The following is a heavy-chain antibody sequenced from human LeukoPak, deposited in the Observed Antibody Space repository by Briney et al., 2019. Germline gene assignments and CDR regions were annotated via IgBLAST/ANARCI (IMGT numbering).Heavy chain of an antibody. D-gene: IGHD3-22*01. J-gene: IGHJ3*02. Sequence: SETLSLPCTVSGDFISRGGYHWRWVRQQRAKGLEGIEYIYKRGKTCDNPSLKSRVTIALATSKTPFSLKLSCVTAADTAVYYCSRNYYDSSGYYGGDDDAFDIWAKGQWSPSLQ. CDR2: IYKRGKT. CDR1: GDFISRGGYH. CDR3: SRNYYDSSGYYGGDDDAFDI. V-gene: IGHV4-31*03.